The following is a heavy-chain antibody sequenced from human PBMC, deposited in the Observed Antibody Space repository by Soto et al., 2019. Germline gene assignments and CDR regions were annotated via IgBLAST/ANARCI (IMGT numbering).Heavy chain of an antibody. CDR1: GYTFTSYY. D-gene: IGHD3-22*01. V-gene: IGHV1-46*01. CDR2: INPSGGST. CDR3: ARRRWDYYDSSGYSDAFDI. J-gene: IGHJ3*02. Sequence: ASVKVSCKASGYTFTSYYMHWVLQAPGQGLEWMGIINPSGGSTSYAQKFQGRVTMTRNTSISTAYMELSSLRSEDTAVYYCARRRWDYYDSSGYSDAFDIWGQGTMVTVSS.